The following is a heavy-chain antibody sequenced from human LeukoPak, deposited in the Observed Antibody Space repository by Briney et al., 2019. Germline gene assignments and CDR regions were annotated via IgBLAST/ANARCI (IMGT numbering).Heavy chain of an antibody. CDR2: INPNSGGT. CDR1: GGTFSSYV. Sequence: ASVKVSCKASGGTFSSYVISWVRQAPGQGLEWMGWINPNSGGTNYAQKFQGRVTMTRDTSISTAYMELSRLRSDDTAVYYCARTQEWELTPDYWGQGTLVTVSS. V-gene: IGHV1-2*02. CDR3: ARTQEWELTPDY. D-gene: IGHD1-26*01. J-gene: IGHJ4*02.